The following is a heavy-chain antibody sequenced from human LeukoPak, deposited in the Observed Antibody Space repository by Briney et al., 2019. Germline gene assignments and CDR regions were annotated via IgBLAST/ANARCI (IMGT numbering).Heavy chain of an antibody. CDR2: IYYSGST. Sequence: PSETLSLTCTVSGGSISSSSYYWGWIRQPPGKGLEWIGSIYYSGSTYYNPSLKSRVTISVDTSKNQFSLKLSSVTAADTAVYYCARARSYYYDSSGYYYGAFDIWGQGTMVTVSS. D-gene: IGHD3-22*01. J-gene: IGHJ3*02. V-gene: IGHV4-39*01. CDR1: GGSISSSSYY. CDR3: ARARSYYYDSSGYYYGAFDI.